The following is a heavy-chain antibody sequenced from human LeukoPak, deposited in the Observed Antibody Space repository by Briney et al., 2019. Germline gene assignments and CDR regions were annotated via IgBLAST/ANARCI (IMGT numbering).Heavy chain of an antibody. CDR3: ATEAQQYQLPRTDAFDI. D-gene: IGHD2-2*01. V-gene: IGHV1-46*01. Sequence: ASVKVSCKASGYTFTSYYMHWVRQAPGQGLEWMGIINPSGGSTSYAQKFQGRVTMTRDMSTSTVYMELSSLRSEDTAVYYCATEAQQYQLPRTDAFDIWGQGIMVTVSS. J-gene: IGHJ3*02. CDR1: GYTFTSYY. CDR2: INPSGGST.